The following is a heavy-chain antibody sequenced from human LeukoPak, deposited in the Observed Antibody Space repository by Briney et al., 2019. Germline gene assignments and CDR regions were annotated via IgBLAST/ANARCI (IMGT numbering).Heavy chain of an antibody. D-gene: IGHD3-3*01. CDR3: ARDVKDTIFGVVIVSWFDP. J-gene: IGHJ5*02. CDR1: GYTFTSYY. Sequence: ASVKVSCKASGYTFTSYYMHWVRQAPGQGLEWMGTINPSGGSTSYAQKFQGRVTMTRDTSTSTVYMELSSLRSEDTAVYYCARDVKDTIFGVVIVSWFDPWGQGTLVTVSS. CDR2: INPSGGST. V-gene: IGHV1-46*01.